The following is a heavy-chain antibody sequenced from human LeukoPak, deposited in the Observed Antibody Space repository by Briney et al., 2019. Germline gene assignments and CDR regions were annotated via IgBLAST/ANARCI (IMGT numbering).Heavy chain of an antibody. V-gene: IGHV4-34*01. D-gene: IGHD5-18*01. CDR3: ARAPAMVIAFDI. CDR1: GGSFSGYY. Sequence: SETLSLTCAVYGGSFSGYYWTWIRQPPGKGLEWIGEIDHSGSTNYNPSLKSRVTISVDTSKNQFSLKLSSVTAADTAVYCCARAPAMVIAFDIWGQGTMVTVSS. J-gene: IGHJ3*02. CDR2: IDHSGST.